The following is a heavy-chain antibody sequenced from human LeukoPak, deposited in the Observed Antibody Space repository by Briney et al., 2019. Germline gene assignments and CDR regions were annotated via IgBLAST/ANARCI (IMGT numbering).Heavy chain of an antibody. Sequence: GATQKLFGSGSEYSFNRNCIGRVGRMTGKGQEWMGIIYPGDSDTRYSPSFQGQVTVSADKSISTAYLQWSSLKASDTAMYYCARRAGYSSGWYYFDYWGQGTLVTVSS. CDR2: IYPGDSDT. CDR3: ARRAGYSSGWYYFDY. D-gene: IGHD6-19*01. J-gene: IGHJ4*02. V-gene: IGHV5-51*01. CDR1: EYSFNRNC.